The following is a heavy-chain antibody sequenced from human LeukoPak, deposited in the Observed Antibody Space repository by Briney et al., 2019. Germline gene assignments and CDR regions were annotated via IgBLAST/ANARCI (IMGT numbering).Heavy chain of an antibody. Sequence: GGSLRLSCAASGFTFSSYGMHWVRQAPGKGLEWVAFIRYDGSNKYYADSVKGRFAISRDNSKNTLYLQMNSLRAEDTAVYYCAKEDSSGYYGFDYWGQGTLVTVSS. J-gene: IGHJ4*02. V-gene: IGHV3-30*02. CDR3: AKEDSSGYYGFDY. CDR1: GFTFSSYG. CDR2: IRYDGSNK. D-gene: IGHD3-22*01.